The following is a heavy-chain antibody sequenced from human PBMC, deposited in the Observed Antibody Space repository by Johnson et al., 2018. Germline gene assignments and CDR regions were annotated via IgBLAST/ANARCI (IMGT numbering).Heavy chain of an antibody. CDR2: ISGTSSVT. CDR3: AVLVKSPTGQKSYNY. J-gene: IGHJ4*02. CDR1: GFMFSSFS. Sequence: VQLVQSGGGLVQQGKSLKISCAASGFMFSSFSVNWVRQAPGKGLKWISYISGTSSVTYYADSVKGRFTTSRDNANNSLYLQMDSLRVEDTAMYYCAVLVKSPTGQKSYNYWGQGTLVTVSS. D-gene: IGHD3-10*01. V-gene: IGHV3-48*01.